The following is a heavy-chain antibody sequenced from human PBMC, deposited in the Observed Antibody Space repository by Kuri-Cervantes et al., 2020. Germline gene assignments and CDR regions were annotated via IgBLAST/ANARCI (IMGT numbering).Heavy chain of an antibody. CDR1: GGSISSYY. J-gene: IGHJ6*03. V-gene: IGHV4-59*01. CDR3: ARISVDLYLAYYYINV. D-gene: IGHD2-8*01. Sequence: GSLRLSCTVSGGSISSYYWSWIRQPPGKGLEWIGYIYYSGSTNYNPSLKSRVTISVDTSKNQFSLKLSSVTAADTAVYYCARISVDLYLAYYYINVWGKGTTVTVSS. CDR2: IYYSGST.